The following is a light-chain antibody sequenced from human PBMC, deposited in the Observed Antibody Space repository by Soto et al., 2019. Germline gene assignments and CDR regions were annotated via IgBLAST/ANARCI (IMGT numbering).Light chain of an antibody. CDR2: DTS. Sequence: QAVVTQEPSLTVSPGGTVTLTCGSTTGAVTSGRLPYWFQQKPGQAPRTLIYDTSNKHSWTPARFSGSLLGGKAALTLSGAQPEDEAEYYCFLSYPTPRRVFGGGTKLTVL. J-gene: IGLJ2*01. CDR3: FLSYPTPRRV. V-gene: IGLV7-46*01. CDR1: TGAVTSGRL.